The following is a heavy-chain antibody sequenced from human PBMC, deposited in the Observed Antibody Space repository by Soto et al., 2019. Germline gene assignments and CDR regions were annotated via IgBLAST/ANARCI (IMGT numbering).Heavy chain of an antibody. CDR2: IKQDGSEK. D-gene: IGHD3-16*02. CDR3: ARDLYTRGTFGGVIVILGLDY. CDR1: GFTFSSYW. V-gene: IGHV3-7*01. Sequence: EVQLVESGGGLVQPGGSLRLSCAASGFTFSSYWMSWVRQAPGKGLEWVANIKQDGSEKYYVDSVKGRFTISRDNAKNSLYLQMNSLRAEDTAVYYCARDLYTRGTFGGVIVILGLDYWGQGTLVTVSS. J-gene: IGHJ4*02.